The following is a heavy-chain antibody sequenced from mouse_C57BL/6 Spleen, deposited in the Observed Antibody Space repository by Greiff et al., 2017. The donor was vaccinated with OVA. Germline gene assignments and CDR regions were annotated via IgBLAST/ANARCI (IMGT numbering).Heavy chain of an antibody. V-gene: IGHV1-76*01. J-gene: IGHJ2*01. D-gene: IGHD1-1*01. CDR1: GYTFTDYY. Sequence: QVQLQQSGAELVRPGASVKLSCKASGYTFTDYYINWVKQRPGQGLEWIARIYPGSGNTYYNEKFKGKATLTAEKSSSTAYMQLSSLTSEDSAVYFSAREPHYYGSSLDYWGQGTTLTVSS. CDR3: AREPHYYGSSLDY. CDR2: IYPGSGNT.